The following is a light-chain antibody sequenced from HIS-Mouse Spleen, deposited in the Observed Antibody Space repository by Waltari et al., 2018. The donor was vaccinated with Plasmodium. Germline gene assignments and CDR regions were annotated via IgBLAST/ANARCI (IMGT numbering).Light chain of an antibody. CDR1: ELPKKY. CDR2: EDS. J-gene: IGLJ3*02. CDR3: YSTDSSGNHRV. Sequence: SYELTQPPSVPVYPGQTARITCPCDELPKKYASWYQQKSGQAPVLVIYEDSKRPSGIPGRFSGSSSGTMATLTISGAQVEDEADYYCYSTDSSGNHRVFGGGTKLTVL. V-gene: IGLV3-10*01.